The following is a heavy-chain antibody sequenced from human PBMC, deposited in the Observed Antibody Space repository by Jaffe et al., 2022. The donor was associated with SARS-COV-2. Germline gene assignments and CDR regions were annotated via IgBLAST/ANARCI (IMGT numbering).Heavy chain of an antibody. CDR3: ARESEWELTNWFDP. J-gene: IGHJ5*02. CDR1: GFTFSSYW. Sequence: EVQLVESGGGLVQPGGSLRLSCAASGFTFSSYWMSWVRQAPGKGLEWVANIKQDGSEKYYVDSVKGRFTISRDNAKNSLYLQMNSLRAEDTAVYYCARESEWELTNWFDPWGQGTLVTVSS. V-gene: IGHV3-7*01. CDR2: IKQDGSEK. D-gene: IGHD1-26*01.